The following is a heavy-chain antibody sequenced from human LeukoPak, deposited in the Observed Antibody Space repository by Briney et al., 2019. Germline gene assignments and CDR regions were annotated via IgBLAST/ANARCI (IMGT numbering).Heavy chain of an antibody. CDR2: INPNSGAT. Sequence: ASVKVSCKASGYTFTGYHMHWVRQAPGQGLEWMAWINPNSGATDYAQKFQGRVTMTRDTSTSTAYMELRSLRSDDTAVYYCAREGIQLWLDLSYWGQGTLVTVSS. CDR3: AREGIQLWLDLSY. V-gene: IGHV1-2*02. D-gene: IGHD5-18*01. CDR1: GYTFTGYH. J-gene: IGHJ4*02.